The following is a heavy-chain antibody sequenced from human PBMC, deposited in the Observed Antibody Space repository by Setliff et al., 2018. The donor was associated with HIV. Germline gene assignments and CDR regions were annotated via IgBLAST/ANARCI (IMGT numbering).Heavy chain of an antibody. V-gene: IGHV3-48*03. CDR3: ARAYTSTWPSYFDY. CDR1: GFTFSNYE. CDR2: ISRSSTSK. D-gene: IGHD2-2*02. Sequence: GGSLRLSCAASGFTFSNYEMNWVRQAPGKGLEWVSYISRSSTSKDYADSVKGRFTISRDNAKNSLYMEMDSLRAEDTAIYYCARAYTSTWPSYFDYWGLGTLVTVSS. J-gene: IGHJ4*02.